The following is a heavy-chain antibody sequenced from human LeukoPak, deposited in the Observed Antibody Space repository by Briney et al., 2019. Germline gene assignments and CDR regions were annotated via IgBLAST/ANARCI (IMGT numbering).Heavy chain of an antibody. V-gene: IGHV3-7*01. CDR2: VREDGSEI. J-gene: IGHJ4*02. Sequence: PGGSLRLSCAASGFTFSSHSMSWVRQAPGKRLAWVANVREDGSEINYADSVKGRFTISRDNARNSLYLQMNILRAEDTAIYFCARLLHFERSVYRPVDFWGQGTLVSVSS. D-gene: IGHD3-22*01. CDR1: GFTFSSHS. CDR3: ARLLHFERSVYRPVDF.